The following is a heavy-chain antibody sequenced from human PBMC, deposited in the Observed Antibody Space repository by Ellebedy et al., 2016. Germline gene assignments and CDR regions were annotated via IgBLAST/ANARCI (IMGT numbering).Heavy chain of an antibody. CDR3: AKEMYPNEQWLVGALLDY. Sequence: GGSLRLSCAASGFTFDDYAMHWVRQAPGKGLEWVSGISWNSGSIGYADSVKGRFTISRDNAKNSLYLQMNSLRAEDTALYYCAKEMYPNEQWLVGALLDYWGQGTLVTVSS. V-gene: IGHV3-9*01. J-gene: IGHJ4*02. D-gene: IGHD6-19*01. CDR1: GFTFDDYA. CDR2: ISWNSGSI.